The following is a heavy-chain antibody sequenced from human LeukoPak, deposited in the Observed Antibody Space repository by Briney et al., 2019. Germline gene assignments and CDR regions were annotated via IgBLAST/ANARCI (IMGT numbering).Heavy chain of an antibody. CDR2: MNPNSGNT. V-gene: IGHV1-8*01. Sequence: ASVKVSCKASGYTFTSYDINWVRQATGQGLEWMGWMNPNSGNTGYAQKFQGRVTMTRNTSISTAYMELSSLRSEDTAVYHCARALTPNYYDSSGYTGDYWGQGTLVTVSS. J-gene: IGHJ4*02. CDR3: ARALTPNYYDSSGYTGDY. D-gene: IGHD3-22*01. CDR1: GYTFTSYD.